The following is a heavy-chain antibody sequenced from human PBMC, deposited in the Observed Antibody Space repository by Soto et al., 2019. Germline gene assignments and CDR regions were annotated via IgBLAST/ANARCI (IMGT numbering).Heavy chain of an antibody. D-gene: IGHD1-26*01. V-gene: IGHV3-74*01. J-gene: IGHJ4*02. CDR2: INSDGSTT. CDR3: ANFYSGSYSTY. Sequence: SGGSLRLSCTASGFTLSYYWMHWVRQAPGKGLVWVSRINSDGSTTNYADSVKGRFTISRDNAKNTLYLEMNSLRAEDTAVYYCANFYSGSYSTYWGQGTLVTVYS. CDR1: GFTLSYYW.